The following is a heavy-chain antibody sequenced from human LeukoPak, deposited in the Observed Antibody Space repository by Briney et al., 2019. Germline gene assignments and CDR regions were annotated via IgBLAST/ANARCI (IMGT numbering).Heavy chain of an antibody. J-gene: IGHJ4*02. Sequence: PSETLSLTCAVYGGSFSGYYWSWIRQPPGKGLEWIGEINHSGSTNYNPSLKSRVTISVDTSKNQFSLKLSSVTAADTAVYYCARHFSILTGYYLDYWGQGTLVTVSS. CDR2: INHSGST. CDR3: ARHFSILTGYYLDY. CDR1: GGSFSGYY. V-gene: IGHV4-34*01. D-gene: IGHD3-9*01.